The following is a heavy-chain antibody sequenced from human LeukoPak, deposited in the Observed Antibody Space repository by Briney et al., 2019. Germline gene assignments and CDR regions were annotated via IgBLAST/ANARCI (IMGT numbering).Heavy chain of an antibody. CDR2: INPNSGGT. J-gene: IGHJ4*02. CDR1: GYTFIGYN. D-gene: IGHD3-22*01. Sequence: ASVKVSCKASGYTFIGYNMHWVRQAPGQGLEWMGWINPNSGGTNYAQKFQGGVTMTRDTSIRTAYMELGRLRSDDTAVYYCARAYHYDSSGYLGWGQGTLVTVSS. V-gene: IGHV1-2*02. CDR3: ARAYHYDSSGYLG.